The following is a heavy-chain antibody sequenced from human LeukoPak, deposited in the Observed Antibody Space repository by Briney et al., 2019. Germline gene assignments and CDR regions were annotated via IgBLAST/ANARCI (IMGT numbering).Heavy chain of an antibody. CDR3: ASSGAYGDYVGY. D-gene: IGHD4-17*01. V-gene: IGHV4-4*07. CDR2: IYTSGST. CDR1: GGSISSYY. Sequence: SETLSLTCTVSGGSISSYYWSWLRQPAGKGLEWIGRIYTSGSTNYNPSLKSRVTMSVDTSKNQFSLKLSSVTAADTAVYYCASSGAYGDYVGYWGQGTLVTVSS. J-gene: IGHJ4*02.